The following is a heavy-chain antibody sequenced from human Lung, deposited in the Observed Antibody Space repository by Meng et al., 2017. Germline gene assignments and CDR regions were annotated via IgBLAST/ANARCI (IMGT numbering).Heavy chain of an antibody. Sequence: VLWTSSYTCSSACGFSWGSLRDCCVICDRRPPGKGLEWIGATNHSESTNNNPPLESLAPISVDTSQNTLSLKLSSVTAADSAVYYCTRGPTTMAHDFDYWGQGTLVTVSS. V-gene: IGHV4-34*04. CDR2: TNHSEST. D-gene: IGHD4-11*01. CDR3: TRGPTTMAHDFDY. J-gene: IGHJ4*02. CDR1: WGSLRDCC.